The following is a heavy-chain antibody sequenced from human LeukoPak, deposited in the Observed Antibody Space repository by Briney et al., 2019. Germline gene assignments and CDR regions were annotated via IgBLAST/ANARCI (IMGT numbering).Heavy chain of an antibody. V-gene: IGHV3-23*01. CDR1: GFTFSSYA. CDR3: AKSPTIFGVVDY. J-gene: IGHJ4*02. Sequence: GGSLRLSCEASGFTFSSYAMSWVRQAPGKGLEWVSAISGSGGSTYYVDSVKGRFTISRDNSKNTLYLQMNSLRAEDTAVYYCAKSPTIFGVVDYWGQGTLVTVSS. CDR2: ISGSGGST. D-gene: IGHD3-3*01.